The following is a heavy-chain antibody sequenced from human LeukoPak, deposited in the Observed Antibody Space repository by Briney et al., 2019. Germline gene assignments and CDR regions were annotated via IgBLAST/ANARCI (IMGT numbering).Heavy chain of an antibody. CDR3: ARDGVVDVVVPAAIWVDY. Sequence: ASVKVSCKASGYTFTSYAISWVRQAPGQGLEWMGWISANIGNTNYAQKLQGRVTITTDTSTSTAYMELRSLRSDDTAVYYCARDGVVDVVVPAAIWVDYWGQGTLVTVYS. CDR2: ISANIGNT. V-gene: IGHV1-18*01. D-gene: IGHD2-2*02. CDR1: GYTFTSYA. J-gene: IGHJ4*02.